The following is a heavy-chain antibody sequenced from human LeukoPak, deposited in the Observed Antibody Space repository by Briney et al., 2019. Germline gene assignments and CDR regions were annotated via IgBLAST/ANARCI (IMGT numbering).Heavy chain of an antibody. D-gene: IGHD3-3*01. V-gene: IGHV3-21*01. Sequence: GGSLRLSCAASGFTFSSYSMNWVRQAPGKGLEWVSSISSSSSYIYYADSVKDRFTISRDNAKNSLYLQMNSLRAEDTAVYYCERGPDITIFGVAILDVWGKGTTVTVSS. J-gene: IGHJ6*04. CDR3: ERGPDITIFGVAILDV. CDR2: ISSSSSYI. CDR1: GFTFSSYS.